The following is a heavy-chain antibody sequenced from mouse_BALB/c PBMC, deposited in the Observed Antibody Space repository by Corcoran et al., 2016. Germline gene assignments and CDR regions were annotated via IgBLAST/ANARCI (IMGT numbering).Heavy chain of an antibody. CDR3: ARGGIITTVDFDY. D-gene: IGHD1-1*01. CDR2: INPNNGGT. V-gene: IGHV1-18*01. Sequence: EVQLQQSGPELVKPGASGKISCKTFEYTFTEYTMKWVKKSNGKSLEWIGGINPNNGGTNYNQKFKGKATLTVDKSSSTAYMDLRSLTSDDSAVYYCARGGIITTVDFDYWGQGTTLTVSS. J-gene: IGHJ2*01. CDR1: EYTFTEYT.